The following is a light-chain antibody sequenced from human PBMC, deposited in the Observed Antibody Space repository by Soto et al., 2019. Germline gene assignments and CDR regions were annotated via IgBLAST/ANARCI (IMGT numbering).Light chain of an antibody. Sequence: DIHMAQSPSSLSASVGDRVTITCRAGQNIAKYLNWYQQKPGKAPLLLIYETSKLEIGVPSRFAGSGSGTDFTLTISSLQPEDFATYYCQETYSKPPTFGGGTKVDIK. CDR1: QNIAKY. CDR3: QETYSKPPT. J-gene: IGKJ4*01. CDR2: ETS. V-gene: IGKV1-39*01.